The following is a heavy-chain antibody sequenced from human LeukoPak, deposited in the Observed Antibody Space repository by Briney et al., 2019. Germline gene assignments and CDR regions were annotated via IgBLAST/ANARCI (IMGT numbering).Heavy chain of an antibody. CDR1: GFTFSSYG. Sequence: PGGSLRLSCAASGFTFSSYGMHWVRQAPGKGLEWVAVISYDGSNKYYADSVKGRFTISRDNSKNTLYLQMNSLRAEDTAVYYCAKALRDGTAMVVDYVMDVWGQGTTVTVSS. CDR3: AKALRDGTAMVVDYVMDV. V-gene: IGHV3-30*18. D-gene: IGHD5-18*01. J-gene: IGHJ6*02. CDR2: ISYDGSNK.